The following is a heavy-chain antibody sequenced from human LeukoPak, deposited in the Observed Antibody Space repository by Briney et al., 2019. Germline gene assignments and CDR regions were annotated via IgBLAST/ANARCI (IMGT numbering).Heavy chain of an antibody. CDR3: ARRVASANDAFDI. J-gene: IGHJ3*02. Sequence: GGSLRLSCAASGFTFSSYSINWVRQAPGKGLEWVSSISGSSNYIYYADSVKGRFSVSRDNTKNSLYLQMNRLRVEDTALFYCARRVASANDAFDIWGQGTMVTVSS. D-gene: IGHD2-15*01. CDR2: ISGSSNYI. V-gene: IGHV3-21*01. CDR1: GFTFSSYS.